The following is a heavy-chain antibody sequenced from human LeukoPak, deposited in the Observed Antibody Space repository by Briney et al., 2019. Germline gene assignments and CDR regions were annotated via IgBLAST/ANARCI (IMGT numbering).Heavy chain of an antibody. CDR1: GGTFSSYA. CDR2: IIPILGTA. J-gene: IGHJ3*02. CDR3: ARLSGSYYGGAFDI. V-gene: IGHV1-69*05. Sequence: GASVKVSCKASGGTFSSYAISWVRQAPGQGLEWMGGIIPILGTANYAQKFQGRVTITTDESTSTAYMELSSLRSEDTAVYYCARLSGSYYGGAFDIWGQGTMVTVSS. D-gene: IGHD1-26*01.